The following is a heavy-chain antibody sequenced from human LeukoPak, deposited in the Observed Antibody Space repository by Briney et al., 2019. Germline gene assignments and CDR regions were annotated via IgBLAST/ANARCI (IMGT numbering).Heavy chain of an antibody. V-gene: IGHV1-2*02. CDR1: GYTFIGYS. CDR3: ARERGYCASSSCYTSDAFDI. Sequence: ASVKVSCKTSGYTFIGYSIHWVRQAPGYGLEWMGWINPTGGGTIYAQRFQGRVSMTRDTSINTAYMELSRLRSDDTAVYFCARERGYCASSSCYTSDAFDIWGQGTVVTVSS. D-gene: IGHD2-2*02. CDR2: INPTGGGT. J-gene: IGHJ3*02.